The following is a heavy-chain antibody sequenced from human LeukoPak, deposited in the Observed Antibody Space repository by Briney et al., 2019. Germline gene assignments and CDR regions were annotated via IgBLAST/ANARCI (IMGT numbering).Heavy chain of an antibody. CDR2: IYTSGST. D-gene: IGHD2-15*01. Sequence: SETLSLTCTVSGGSISSGSYYWSWIRQPAGKGLEWIGRIYTSGSTNYNPSLKSRVTISVDTSKNQFSLKLSSVTAADTAVYYCARGPTYCSSSSCLQGEWGQGTLVTVSS. J-gene: IGHJ4*02. CDR3: ARGPTYCSSSSCLQGE. CDR1: GGSISSGSYY. V-gene: IGHV4-61*02.